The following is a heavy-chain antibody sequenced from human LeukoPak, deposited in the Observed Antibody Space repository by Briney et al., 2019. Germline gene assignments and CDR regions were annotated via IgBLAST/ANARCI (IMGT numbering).Heavy chain of an antibody. D-gene: IGHD2-2*01. CDR2: INHRGST. CDR1: GGSFSGYY. Sequence: SETLSLTCAVYGGSFSGYYWSWIRQPPGKGLEWIGEINHRGSTNYNPSLKSRVTISVDTSKNQYSLKLSSVTAADTAVYYCATQILLCHYYWGQGTLVTVSS. J-gene: IGHJ4*02. V-gene: IGHV4-34*01. CDR3: ATQILLCHYY.